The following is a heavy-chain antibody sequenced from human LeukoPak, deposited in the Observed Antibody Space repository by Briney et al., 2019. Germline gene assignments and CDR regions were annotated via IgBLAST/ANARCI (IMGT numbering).Heavy chain of an antibody. CDR1: GGSFSGYY. D-gene: IGHD5-18*01. V-gene: IGHV4-4*08. Sequence: SETLSLTCAVYGGSFSGYYWTLIRQPPGKGLEWIGRIHTSGSTNYNPSLKSRVTISVDTSKNQFSLTLSSVTAADTAVYYCARGDTAMANNAFGYWGQGTLVTVSS. CDR2: IHTSGST. CDR3: ARGDTAMANNAFGY. J-gene: IGHJ4*02.